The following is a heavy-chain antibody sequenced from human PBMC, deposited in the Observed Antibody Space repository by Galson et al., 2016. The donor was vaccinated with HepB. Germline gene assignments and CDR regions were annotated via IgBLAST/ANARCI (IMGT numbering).Heavy chain of an antibody. CDR1: GFSLSTRGVG. V-gene: IGHV2-5*02. CDR2: SYWDDDK. Sequence: PALVKPTRTLALTCTVSGFSLSTRGVGVGWIRQPPGKALEWLAMSYWDDDKRYSPSLKSGLTVTRDTSNNQVVLTMTNMDPVDTATYYCVHEESGPIDSWGQGTLVTVSS. CDR3: VHEESGPIDS. D-gene: IGHD3-10*01. J-gene: IGHJ4*02.